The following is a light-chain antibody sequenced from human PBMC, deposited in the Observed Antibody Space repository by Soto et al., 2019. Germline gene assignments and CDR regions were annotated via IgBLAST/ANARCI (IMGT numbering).Light chain of an antibody. CDR2: WAS. CDR3: QQYYSSPFT. Sequence: DIVMPQSPDSLAVSLVEIATINCKSSQSVLYSSNDKNYLAWYQQKAGQPPKLLIYWASTRYSGVPDRFSGSGSGTDFTLTISSLQAEDVAVYHCQQYYSSPFTFGGGTEVDIK. J-gene: IGKJ4*01. V-gene: IGKV4-1*01. CDR1: QSVLYSSNDKNY.